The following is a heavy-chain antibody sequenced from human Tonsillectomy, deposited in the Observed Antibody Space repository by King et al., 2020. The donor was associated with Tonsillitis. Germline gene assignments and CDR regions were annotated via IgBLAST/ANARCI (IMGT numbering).Heavy chain of an antibody. V-gene: IGHV4-38-2*02. Sequence: VQLQESGPGLVKPSETLSLTCAVSGYSISSGYYWGWIRQPPGKGLEWIGSIYHSGSAYYNPSLKSRVTISLDTSKNQFSLKLSTVTAADTAVYYCARDLEYDYGWGSYRQKVGDAFDIWGQGTMVTVSS. J-gene: IGHJ3*02. CDR3: ARDLEYDYGWGSYRQKVGDAFDI. D-gene: IGHD3-16*02. CDR1: GYSISSGYY. CDR2: IYHSGSA.